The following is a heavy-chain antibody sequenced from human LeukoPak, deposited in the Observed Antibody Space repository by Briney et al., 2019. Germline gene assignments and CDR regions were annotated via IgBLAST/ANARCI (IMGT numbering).Heavy chain of an antibody. CDR1: GFSLSTSGMC. CDR2: IAWDDDK. D-gene: IGHD5-18*01. V-gene: IGHV2-70*11. Sequence: SGPTLLHPTPTLTLTFTFSGFSLSTSGMCVSWIRQPPGKALEWLARIAWDDDKYYSTSLKTRLTISKDTSQNQVVLTMTNMDPVDTATYYCARMITLSNGRYSSKTLDYWGQGTLVTVSS. J-gene: IGHJ4*02. CDR3: ARMITLSNGRYSSKTLDY.